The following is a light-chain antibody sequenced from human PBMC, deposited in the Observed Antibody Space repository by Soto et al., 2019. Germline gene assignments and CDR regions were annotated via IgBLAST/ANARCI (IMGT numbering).Light chain of an antibody. CDR2: DAS. CDR3: QQYDNLPPTWT. CDR1: QDIATY. V-gene: IGKV1-33*01. Sequence: DIQMTQSPSSVSASVGDRVTITFRASQDIATYLNWYQQKPGKAPNLLIYDASNLETGVPSRFSGGGSGTHFTFTISNLQPEDIATYYCQQYDNLPPTWTFGQGTKVDIK. J-gene: IGKJ1*01.